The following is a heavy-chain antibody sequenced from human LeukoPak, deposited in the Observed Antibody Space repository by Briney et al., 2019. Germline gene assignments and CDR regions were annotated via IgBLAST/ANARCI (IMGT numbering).Heavy chain of an antibody. CDR2: ISKDGSYE. V-gene: IGHV3-30*03. Sequence: GGSLRLSCAVSGFTFSSHAMHWVRQAPGKGLEWVAAISKDGSYEKYADSVKGRFTISRDNYQNTLYVQMSSLRSEDMAVYFCARDLAREGGVFSTTLDYWGRGTLVTVSS. J-gene: IGHJ4*02. CDR1: GFTFSSHA. CDR3: ARDLAREGGVFSTTLDY. D-gene: IGHD3-16*01.